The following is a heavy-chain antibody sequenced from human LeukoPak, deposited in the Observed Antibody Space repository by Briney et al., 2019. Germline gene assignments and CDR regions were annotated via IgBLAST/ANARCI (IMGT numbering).Heavy chain of an antibody. D-gene: IGHD2-2*01. J-gene: IGHJ4*02. CDR2: IYYSGST. CDR3: ARHFRYCSSTSCSYYFDY. V-gene: IGHV4-59*08. Sequence: PSDTLPLTCTVSGVHLRWYLWRWIRPPPGKGREWMGYIYYSGSTNYNPSLKSRVTMSVDTSKNQFSLKLSSVTAADTAVYYCARHFRYCSSTSCSYYFDYWGQGTLVTVS. CDR1: GVHLRWYL.